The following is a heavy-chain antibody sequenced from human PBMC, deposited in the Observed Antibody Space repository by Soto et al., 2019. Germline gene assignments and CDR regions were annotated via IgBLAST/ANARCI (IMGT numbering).Heavy chain of an antibody. V-gene: IGHV4-4*02. Sequence: SETLSLTCAVSGGSISSSNWWSWVRQPPGKGLEWIGEIYHSGSTNYNPSLKSRVTISVDRSKNQFSLKLSSVTAADTAVYYCAGSGYYHNSGREVWGQGTTVTVS. CDR2: IYHSGST. CDR3: AGSGYYHNSGREV. CDR1: GGSISSSNW. D-gene: IGHD3-22*01. J-gene: IGHJ6*02.